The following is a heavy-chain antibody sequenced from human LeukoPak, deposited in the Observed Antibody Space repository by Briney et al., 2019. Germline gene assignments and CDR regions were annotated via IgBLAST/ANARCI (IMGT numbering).Heavy chain of an antibody. J-gene: IGHJ4*02. V-gene: IGHV3-23*01. D-gene: IGHD1-26*01. Sequence: GGSLRLSCAASGFTFSSYGMRWVRQAPGEGLKWVSIISASGSNTIYADSVRGRFTISRDNSKNTLYLQMNSLRAEDTAVYYCAKGASGSHYYSFDYWGQGTLVTVSS. CDR3: AKGASGSHYYSFDY. CDR1: GFTFSSYG. CDR2: ISASGSNT.